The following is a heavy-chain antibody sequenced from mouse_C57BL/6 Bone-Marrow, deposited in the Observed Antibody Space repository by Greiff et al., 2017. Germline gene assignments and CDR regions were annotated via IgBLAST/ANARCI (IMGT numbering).Heavy chain of an antibody. V-gene: IGHV5-12*01. CDR3: ARHPLYGNYGAY. CDR1: GFTFSDYY. J-gene: IGHJ3*01. D-gene: IGHD2-1*01. Sequence: EVKLVESGGGLVQPGGSLKLSCAASGFTFSDYYMYWVRQTPEKRLEWVAYISNGGGSTYYPETVKGRFTISRDNAKNTLYLQMSRLKSEDTAMYYCARHPLYGNYGAYWGQGTLVTVAA. CDR2: ISNGGGST.